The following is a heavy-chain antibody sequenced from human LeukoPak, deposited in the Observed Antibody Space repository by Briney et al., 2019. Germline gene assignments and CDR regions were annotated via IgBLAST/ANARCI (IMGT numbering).Heavy chain of an antibody. CDR3: ATLGWGYCSGGSCSLIDY. J-gene: IGHJ4*02. V-gene: IGHV3-21*01. CDR1: GFTFSSYA. D-gene: IGHD2-15*01. Sequence: GGSLRLSCAASGFTFSSYALSWVHQAPGKGLEWVSSISSSSSNIYYADSVKGRFTISRDNAKNSLYLQMNSLRAEDTAVYYCATLGWGYCSGGSCSLIDYWGQGTLVTVSS. CDR2: ISSSSSNI.